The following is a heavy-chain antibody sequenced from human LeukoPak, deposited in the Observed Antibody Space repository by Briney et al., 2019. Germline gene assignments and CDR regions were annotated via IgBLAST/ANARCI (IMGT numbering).Heavy chain of an antibody. V-gene: IGHV4-39*01. D-gene: IGHD1-26*01. CDR1: GGSISSSSYY. CDR2: IYYSGST. Sequence: KPSETLSLTCTVPGGSISSSSYYWGWIRQPPGKGLEWIGSIYYSGSTYYNPSLKSRVTISVDTSKNQFSLKLSSVTAADTAVYYCASPSGSYYAFDIWGQGTVVTVSS. J-gene: IGHJ3*02. CDR3: ASPSGSYYAFDI.